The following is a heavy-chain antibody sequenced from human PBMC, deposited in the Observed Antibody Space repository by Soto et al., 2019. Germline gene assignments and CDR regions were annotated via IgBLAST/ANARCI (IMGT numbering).Heavy chain of an antibody. J-gene: IGHJ6*02. V-gene: IGHV3-53*01. CDR2: IYSGGST. CDR1: GFTVSSNY. Sequence: GGSLRLSCAASGFTVSSNYMSWVRQAPGKGLEWVSVIYSGGSTYYADSVKGRFTISRDNSKNTLYLQMNSLRAEDTAVYYCAVGPEPHYYYGMDVWGQGTTVTVSS. CDR3: AVGPEPHYYYGMDV.